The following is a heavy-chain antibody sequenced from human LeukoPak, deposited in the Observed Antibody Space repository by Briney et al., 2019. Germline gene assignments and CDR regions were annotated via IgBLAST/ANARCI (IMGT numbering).Heavy chain of an antibody. Sequence: SETLSLTCTVSGASISSITYYWGWIRQPPGKGLEWIGSIYYSGSTYYTTSLKSRVTISIDTSNNQFSLKLTSVTAADTAVYYCARGGDVLRFLESPTLDYWGQGTLVTVSS. CDR1: GASISSITYY. D-gene: IGHD3-3*01. V-gene: IGHV4-39*01. J-gene: IGHJ4*02. CDR2: IYYSGST. CDR3: ARGGDVLRFLESPTLDY.